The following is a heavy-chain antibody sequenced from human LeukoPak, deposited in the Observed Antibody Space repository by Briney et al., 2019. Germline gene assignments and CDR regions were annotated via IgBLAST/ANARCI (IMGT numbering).Heavy chain of an antibody. J-gene: IGHJ4*02. CDR3: ARTIHLNSFDF. CDR1: GYSISSGFY. D-gene: IGHD5-18*01. CDR2: IYHSGNT. Sequence: PSETLSLTCAVSGYSISSGFYWGWIRQPPGKGLEWIGTIYHSGNTYYNPSLKSRVTVSLDTSKNQFSLKLSSVTAADTDVYYCARTIHLNSFDFWGQGTLVTVSS. V-gene: IGHV4-38-2*01.